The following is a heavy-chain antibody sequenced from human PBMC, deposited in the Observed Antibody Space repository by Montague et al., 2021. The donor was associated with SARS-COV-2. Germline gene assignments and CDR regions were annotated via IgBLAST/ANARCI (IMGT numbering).Heavy chain of an antibody. Sequence: SETLSLTCAVYGGSFSGYHWSWIRRPPGKGLEWIGEVNHSGSTNYYPTLTIRGTISADTSKNKYSLRLNFVTAADTAVYYCARGLDDFSIIVIVLVGACNWFDSWGQGTLVTVSS. CDR3: ARGLDDFSIIVIVLVGACNWFDS. J-gene: IGHJ5*01. D-gene: IGHD3-22*01. CDR1: GGSFSGYH. CDR2: VNHSGST. V-gene: IGHV4-34*01.